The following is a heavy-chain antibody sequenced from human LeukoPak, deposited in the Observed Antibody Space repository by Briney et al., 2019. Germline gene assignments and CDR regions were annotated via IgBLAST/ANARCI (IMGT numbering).Heavy chain of an antibody. D-gene: IGHD2-21*01. CDR3: ARSTSYCGGDCYPLDY. J-gene: IGHJ4*02. CDR2: IFPIFGTS. V-gene: IGHV1-69*05. Sequence: SVKVSCKASGGTFSSYAISWVRQAPGQGLEWMGGIFPIFGTSNYAQKFQGRVTITTDESTSTAYMELSSLRSEDTAVYYCARSTSYCGGDCYPLDYWGQGTLVTVSS. CDR1: GGTFSSYA.